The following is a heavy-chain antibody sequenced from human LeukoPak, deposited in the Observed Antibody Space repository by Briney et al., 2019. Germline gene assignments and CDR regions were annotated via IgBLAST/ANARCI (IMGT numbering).Heavy chain of an antibody. Sequence: RGSLRLSCAASGFTFSSYEMHWVRQAPGKGLEWISYISSSSSYIYYADSVKGRFTISRDNAKNSLYLQMNSLRAEDTAVYYCARGGSSSSAGGRLNYYYGMDVWGQGTTVTVSS. CDR2: ISSSSSYI. D-gene: IGHD6-6*01. CDR1: GFTFSSYE. V-gene: IGHV3-21*05. J-gene: IGHJ6*02. CDR3: ARGGSSSSAGGRLNYYYGMDV.